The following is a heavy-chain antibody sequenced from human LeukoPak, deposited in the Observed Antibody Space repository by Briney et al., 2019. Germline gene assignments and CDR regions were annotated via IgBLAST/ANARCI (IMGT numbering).Heavy chain of an antibody. Sequence: GGSLRLSCAGSEFSLNGDNMNWVRQAPGKGLKWVSSISSSGPYIYYADSVKGRFTVSRDNAKNLLYLQMNSLKAEDTAVYYCASAVRGSSVDYWGQGTLVTVSS. V-gene: IGHV3-21*01. CDR3: ASAVRGSSVDY. J-gene: IGHJ4*02. CDR1: EFSLNGDN. CDR2: ISSSGPYI.